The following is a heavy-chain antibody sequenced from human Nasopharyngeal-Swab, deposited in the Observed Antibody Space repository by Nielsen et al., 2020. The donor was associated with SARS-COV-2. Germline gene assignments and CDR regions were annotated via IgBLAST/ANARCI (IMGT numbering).Heavy chain of an antibody. J-gene: IGHJ6*04. CDR3: VRLLDV. Sequence: VRQAPGKGLEWVSYISSSSSTIYYADSVKGRFTVSRDNAKKTLYLQMNSLRAEDTAVYYCVRLLDVWGKGTTVTVSS. V-gene: IGHV3-48*04. D-gene: IGHD2-15*01. CDR2: ISSSSSTI.